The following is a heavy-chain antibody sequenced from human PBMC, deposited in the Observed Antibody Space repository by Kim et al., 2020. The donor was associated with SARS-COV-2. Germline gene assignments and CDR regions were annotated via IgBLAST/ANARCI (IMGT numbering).Heavy chain of an antibody. CDR2: INPSGGST. D-gene: IGHD3-10*01. V-gene: IGHV1-46*01. CDR3: ARVIGFGAQAYYYYGMDV. Sequence: ASVKVSCNASGYTFTSYYMHWVRQAPGQGLEWMGIINPSGGSTSYAQKFQGRVTMTRDTSTSTVYMELSSLRSEDTAVYYCARVIGFGAQAYYYYGMDVWGQGTTVTVSS. J-gene: IGHJ6*02. CDR1: GYTFTSYY.